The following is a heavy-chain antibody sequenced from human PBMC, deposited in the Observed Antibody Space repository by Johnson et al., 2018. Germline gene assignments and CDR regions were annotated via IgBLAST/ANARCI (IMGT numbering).Heavy chain of an antibody. Sequence: QVQLVQSGAEVKKXGASVKVXCKASGYTFTSYDVNWVRQATGQGLEWMGWMNPNSGNTGYAQKFQGRAPMTRNTSISTAYRELSSLRSEDTAVYYCARDGDPAAANDAFDIWGQGTMVTVSS. V-gene: IGHV1-8*01. D-gene: IGHD6-13*01. CDR1: GYTFTSYD. CDR2: MNPNSGNT. CDR3: ARDGDPAAANDAFDI. J-gene: IGHJ3*02.